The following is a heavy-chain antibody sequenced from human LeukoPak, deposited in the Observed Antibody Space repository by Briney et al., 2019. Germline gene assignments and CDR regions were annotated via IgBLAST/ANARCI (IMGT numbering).Heavy chain of an antibody. Sequence: ASVKVSCKASGYTFTSYGISCVRQAPGQGLEWMGWISAYNGNTNYAQKLQGRVTMTTDTSTSTAYMELRSLRSDDTAVYYCARTVVQLVAFDPWGQGTLVTVSS. CDR3: ARTVVQLVAFDP. D-gene: IGHD6-6*01. CDR2: ISAYNGNT. CDR1: GYTFTSYG. J-gene: IGHJ5*02. V-gene: IGHV1-18*01.